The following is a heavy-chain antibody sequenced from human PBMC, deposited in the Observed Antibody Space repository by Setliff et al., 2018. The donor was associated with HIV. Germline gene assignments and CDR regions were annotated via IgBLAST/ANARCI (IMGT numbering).Heavy chain of an antibody. D-gene: IGHD3-10*01. V-gene: IGHV4-39*07. Sequence: NPSETLSLTCTVSGVSISSTNSYWGWIRQPPGKGLEWIGSFYHSGGTNYNPSLKSRVTISLDKSKNHFSLELRSVTAADTAVYYCARVITMVWTTFDPWGQGTLVTVSS. CDR3: ARVITMVWTTFDP. J-gene: IGHJ5*02. CDR2: FYHSGGT. CDR1: GVSISSTNSY.